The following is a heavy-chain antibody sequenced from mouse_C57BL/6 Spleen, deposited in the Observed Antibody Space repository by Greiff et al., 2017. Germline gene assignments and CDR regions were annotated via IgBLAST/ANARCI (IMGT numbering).Heavy chain of an antibody. Sequence: EESGPGLVKPSQSLSLTCSVTGYSITSGYYWNWIRQFPGNKLEWMGYISYDGSNNYNPSLKNRISITRDTSKNQFFLKLNSVTTEDTATYYCARDTLLRPGGAMDYWGQGTSVTVSS. CDR1: GYSITSGYY. CDR2: ISYDGSN. CDR3: ARDTLLRPGGAMDY. D-gene: IGHD2-12*01. J-gene: IGHJ4*01. V-gene: IGHV3-6*01.